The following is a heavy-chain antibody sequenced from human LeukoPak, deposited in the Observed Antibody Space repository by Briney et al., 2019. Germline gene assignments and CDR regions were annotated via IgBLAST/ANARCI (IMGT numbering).Heavy chain of an antibody. Sequence: GGSLRLSCAASGFTFNSYAMTWVRQAPGKGLEWVSAISGGGVNTYYADSVTGRFTISRDNSRNTLYLQMNSLRGDDTAVYYCAKDVGKWESLHFFDYWGQGTLVTVSS. D-gene: IGHD1-26*01. CDR3: AKDVGKWESLHFFDY. CDR1: GFTFNSYA. CDR2: ISGGGVNT. J-gene: IGHJ4*02. V-gene: IGHV3-23*01.